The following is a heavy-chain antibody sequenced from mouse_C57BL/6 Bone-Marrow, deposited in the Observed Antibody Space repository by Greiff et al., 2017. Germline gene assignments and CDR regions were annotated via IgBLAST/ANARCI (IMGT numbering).Heavy chain of an antibody. CDR3: ARITTVVATDYAMDY. CDR2: ISNLAYSI. CDR1: GFTFSDYG. Sequence: EVKLMESGGGLVQPGGSLKLSFAASGFTFSDYGMAWVRQAPRKGPEWVAFISNLAYSIYYADTVTGRFTISRENAKNTLYLEMSSLRSEDTAMYYCARITTVVATDYAMDYWGQGTSVTVSS. V-gene: IGHV5-15*01. J-gene: IGHJ4*01. D-gene: IGHD1-1*01.